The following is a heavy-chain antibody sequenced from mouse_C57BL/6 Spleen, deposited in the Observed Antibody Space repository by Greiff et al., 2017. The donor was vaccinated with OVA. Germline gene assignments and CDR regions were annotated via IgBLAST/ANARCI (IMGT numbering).Heavy chain of an antibody. D-gene: IGHD1-1*01. V-gene: IGHV1-59*01. CDR1: GYTFTSYW. CDR3: ARSITTGVADYYAMDY. Sequence: VQLQQPGAELVRPGTSVKLSCKASGYTFTSYWMHWVKQRPGQGLEWIGVIDPSDSYTNYNQKFKGKATLTVDTSSSTAYMQLSSLTSEDSAVYYCARSITTGVADYYAMDYWGQGTSVTVSS. CDR2: IDPSDSYT. J-gene: IGHJ4*01.